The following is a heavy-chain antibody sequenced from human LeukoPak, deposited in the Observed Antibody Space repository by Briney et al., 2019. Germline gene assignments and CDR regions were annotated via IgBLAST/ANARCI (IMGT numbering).Heavy chain of an antibody. D-gene: IGHD2-15*01. J-gene: IGHJ3*02. V-gene: IGHV3-21*01. Sequence: GGSLRLSCAASGLIFSSYNLNWVRQAPGKGLERVSSISSSSSYIYYADSMKGRFTISRDNARNSLYLQMNSLRAEDTAMYFCARDSNPYCSGGSCTAFDIWGQGTMVTVSS. CDR3: ARDSNPYCSGGSCTAFDI. CDR1: GLIFSSYN. CDR2: ISSSSSYI.